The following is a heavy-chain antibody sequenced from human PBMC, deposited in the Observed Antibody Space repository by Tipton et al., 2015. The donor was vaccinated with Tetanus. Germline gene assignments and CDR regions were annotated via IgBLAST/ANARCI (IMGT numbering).Heavy chain of an antibody. CDR1: GGSLRSGDHY. J-gene: IGHJ4*02. CDR3: ARANYNFPKKGPFDS. D-gene: IGHD3-3*01. V-gene: IGHV4-61*08. CDR2: ISSSGST. Sequence: PSLTCTVSGGSLRSGDHYWSWIRQPPGKGLEWLAYISSSGSTNSNYSLKSRITISRDTSKNQFSLKLASVTAADTAVYFCARANYNFPKKGPFDSWGQGTLVIVSS.